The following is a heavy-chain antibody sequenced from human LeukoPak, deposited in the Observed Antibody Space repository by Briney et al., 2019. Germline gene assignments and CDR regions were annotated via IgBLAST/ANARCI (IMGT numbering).Heavy chain of an antibody. V-gene: IGHV3-30*04. CDR1: GLTFSLYT. Sequence: GGSLRLSCAASGLTFSLYTMHWVRQAPGKGLEWVAVTSYDETHKYYGNSVRGRFTISRDNSENTLYLQMSSLRAEDTAVYHCARDPIAGPPDYFDYWGQGTLVTVSS. CDR3: ARDPIAGPPDYFDY. J-gene: IGHJ4*02. D-gene: IGHD1-14*01. CDR2: TSYDETHK.